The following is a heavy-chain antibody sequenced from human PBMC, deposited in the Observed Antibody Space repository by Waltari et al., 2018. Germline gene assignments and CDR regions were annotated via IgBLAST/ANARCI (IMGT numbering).Heavy chain of an antibody. Sequence: QVQLVQSGAEVKKPGSSVKVSCKASGGTFSSYAISWVRQAPGQGLEWMGGLIPIFGKANYAQKFQGRVTITADESTSTAYMELSSLRPEDTAVYYCARLGVDYGDYGGVFDYWGQGTLVTVSS. CDR1: GGTFSSYA. J-gene: IGHJ4*02. D-gene: IGHD4-17*01. CDR3: ARLGVDYGDYGGVFDY. V-gene: IGHV1-69*13. CDR2: LIPIFGKA.